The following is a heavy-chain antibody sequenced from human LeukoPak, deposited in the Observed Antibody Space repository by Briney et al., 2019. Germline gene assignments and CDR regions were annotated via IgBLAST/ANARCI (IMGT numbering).Heavy chain of an antibody. D-gene: IGHD5-18*01. CDR2: IYYIGST. Sequence: SETLSLTCTVSGGSISSSSYYWGWIRQPPGKGLEWIGSIYYIGSTYSNPSLKSRVTVSVDTSKNQFSLKLSSVTAADTAVYYCARHWGGGYNYGYYFDYWGQGTLVTVSS. CDR3: ARHWGGGYNYGYYFDY. J-gene: IGHJ4*02. CDR1: GGSISSSSYY. V-gene: IGHV4-39*01.